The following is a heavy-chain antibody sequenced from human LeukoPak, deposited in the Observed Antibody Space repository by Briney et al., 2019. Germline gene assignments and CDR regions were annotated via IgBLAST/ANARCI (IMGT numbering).Heavy chain of an antibody. Sequence: PGGSLRLSCAASGFTFSSYAMHWVRQAPGKGLEWVAVISYDGSNKYYADSVKGRFTISRDNSKNTLYLQMNSLRAEDTVVYYCANLCRRSSSCHDAFDIWGQGTMVTVSS. CDR1: GFTFSSYA. J-gene: IGHJ3*02. CDR2: ISYDGSNK. CDR3: ANLCRRSSSCHDAFDI. D-gene: IGHD6-13*01. V-gene: IGHV3-30-3*01.